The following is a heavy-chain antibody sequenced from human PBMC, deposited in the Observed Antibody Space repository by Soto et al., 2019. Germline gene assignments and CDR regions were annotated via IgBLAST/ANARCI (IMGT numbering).Heavy chain of an antibody. CDR2: INAGNGNT. V-gene: IGHV1-3*01. CDR3: ARSSGYYLIDY. Sequence: QVQLVQSGAEVKKPGASVKVSCKASGYTFTSYAMHWVRQAPGQRLEWMGWINAGNGNTKYSQKFQGRVTITRDTSASTAYLELSSLRSEDTAVYYCARSSGYYLIDYWGQGTLVTVSS. J-gene: IGHJ4*02. CDR1: GYTFTSYA. D-gene: IGHD3-22*01.